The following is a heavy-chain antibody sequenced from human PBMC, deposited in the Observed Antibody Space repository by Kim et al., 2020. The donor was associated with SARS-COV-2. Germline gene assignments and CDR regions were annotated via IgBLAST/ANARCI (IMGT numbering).Heavy chain of an antibody. CDR1: GFTFSSYG. V-gene: IGHV3-33*01. Sequence: GGSLRLSCAASGFTFSSYGMHWVRQAPGKGLEWVAVIWYDGSNKYYADSVKGRFTISRDNSKNTLYLQMNSLRAEDTAVYYCAREGYYGNYYYYGMDVWGQGTTVTVSS. CDR3: AREGYYGNYYYYGMDV. CDR2: IWYDGSNK. J-gene: IGHJ6*02. D-gene: IGHD4-17*01.